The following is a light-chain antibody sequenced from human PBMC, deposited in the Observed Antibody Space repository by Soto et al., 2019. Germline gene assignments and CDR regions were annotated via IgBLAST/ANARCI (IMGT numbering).Light chain of an antibody. CDR1: PTASYW. J-gene: IGKJ4*01. V-gene: IGKV1-33*01. CDR2: DAS. CDR3: HNLPPLT. Sequence: DIEMTQSPSTLSASVGDTVTITCRASPTASYWLAWYQHKPGKVPRLLIFDASNLETGVPSRFSGRESGTDFTFTISSLQPEDIATYKYHNLPPLTFGGGTKVDIK.